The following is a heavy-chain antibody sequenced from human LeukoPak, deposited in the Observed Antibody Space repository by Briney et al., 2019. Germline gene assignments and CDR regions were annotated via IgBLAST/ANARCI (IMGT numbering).Heavy chain of an antibody. Sequence: ASVKVSCKAFGYTFTSYGISWVRQAPGQGLEWMGWISVYNGNTNYAQKLQGRVTMTTDTSTSTAYMELRSLRSDDTAVYYCARGKFGELLLDYWGQGTLVTVSS. V-gene: IGHV1-18*01. J-gene: IGHJ4*02. CDR2: ISVYNGNT. CDR1: GYTFTSYG. D-gene: IGHD3-10*01. CDR3: ARGKFGELLLDY.